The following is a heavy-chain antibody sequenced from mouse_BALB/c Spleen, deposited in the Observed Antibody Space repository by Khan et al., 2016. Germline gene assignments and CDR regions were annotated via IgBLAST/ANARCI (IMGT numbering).Heavy chain of an antibody. CDR3: ARLTPYAMDY. D-gene: IGHD4-1*01. CDR1: GFTFSVFG. J-gene: IGHJ4*01. V-gene: IGHV5-17*02. Sequence: EVELVESGGGLVQPGGSRKLSCAASGFTFSVFGIHWVRQAPEKGLEWVAYISGGSSTIYYADTVKGRFTISRDNPKHTLFMHMTSLRSEDTAVYYCARLTPYAMDYWGQGTSVTVSS. CDR2: ISGGSSTI.